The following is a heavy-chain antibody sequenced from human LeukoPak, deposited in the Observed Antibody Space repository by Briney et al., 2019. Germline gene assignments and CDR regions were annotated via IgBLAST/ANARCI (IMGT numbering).Heavy chain of an antibody. J-gene: IGHJ4*02. V-gene: IGHV4-59*01. D-gene: IGHD3-10*01. CDR1: GGSISSYY. CDR2: IYYSGST. CDR3: AIGGSGSYFVPDY. Sequence: SETLSLTCTVSGGSISSYYWSWIRQPPGKGLEWIGCIYYSGSTNYNPSLKSRVTISVDTSKNQFSLKLSSVTAADTAVYYCAIGGSGSYFVPDYWGQGTLVTVSS.